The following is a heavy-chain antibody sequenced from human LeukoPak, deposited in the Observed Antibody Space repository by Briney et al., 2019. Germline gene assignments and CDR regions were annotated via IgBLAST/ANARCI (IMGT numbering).Heavy chain of an antibody. CDR2: IRYDGNNE. J-gene: IGHJ4*02. CDR3: ARPSTLRYFDWLSPYYFDY. CDR1: GFTFSSYG. V-gene: IGHV3-30*02. D-gene: IGHD3-9*01. Sequence: GGSLRLSCVASGFTFSSYGMHWVRQAPGKGLEWVAFIRYDGNNEYYADSVKGRFTISRDNSKNTLYLQMNSLRAEDTAVYYCARPSTLRYFDWLSPYYFDYWGQGTLVTVSS.